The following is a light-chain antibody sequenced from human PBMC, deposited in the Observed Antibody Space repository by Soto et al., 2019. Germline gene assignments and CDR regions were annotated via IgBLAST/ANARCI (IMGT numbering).Light chain of an antibody. Sequence: QSVLTQPPSASGSPGQSVTISCTGTISDVGGYNYVSWYQQHPGKAPKLMIYEVSERRSGVPDRFSGSKSGNTASLTVSGLQAEDEADYYCGSYAGFNNYVAFGGGTQLTVL. J-gene: IGLJ2*01. V-gene: IGLV2-8*01. CDR2: EVS. CDR1: ISDVGGYNY. CDR3: GSYAGFNNYVA.